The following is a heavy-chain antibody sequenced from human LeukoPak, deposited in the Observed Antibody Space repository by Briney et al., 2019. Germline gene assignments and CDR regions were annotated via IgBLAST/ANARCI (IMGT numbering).Heavy chain of an antibody. CDR2: IRYDGSNK. V-gene: IGHV3-30*02. J-gene: IGHJ5*02. D-gene: IGHD3-22*01. CDR1: GFTFSSYG. Sequence: GGSLRLSRAASGFTFSSYGMHWVRQAPGKGLEWVAFIRYDGSNKYYADSVKGRFTISRDNSKNTLYLQMNSLRAEDTAVYYCARDLGQYYDTSDNWFDPWGQGTLATVSS. CDR3: ARDLGQYYDTSDNWFDP.